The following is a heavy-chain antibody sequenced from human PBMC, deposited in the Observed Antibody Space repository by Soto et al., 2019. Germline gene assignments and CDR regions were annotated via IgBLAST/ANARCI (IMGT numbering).Heavy chain of an antibody. D-gene: IGHD2-15*01. J-gene: IGHJ5*02. CDR3: AKDEALGYCSGGSCYWGWFDP. V-gene: IGHV3-9*01. CDR2: ISWNSGSI. Sequence: EVQLVESGGGLVQPGRSLRLSCAASGFTFDDYAMHWVRQAPGKGLEWVSGISWNSGSIGYADSVKGRFTISGDNAKNSLYLQMNSLRAEDTALYYCAKDEALGYCSGGSCYWGWFDPWGQGTLVTVSS. CDR1: GFTFDDYA.